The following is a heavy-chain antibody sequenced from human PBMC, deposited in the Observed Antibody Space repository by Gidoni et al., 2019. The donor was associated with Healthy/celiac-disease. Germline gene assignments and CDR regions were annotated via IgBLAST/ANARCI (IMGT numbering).Heavy chain of an antibody. V-gene: IGHV3-23*01. J-gene: IGHJ4*02. D-gene: IGHD6-19*01. CDR2: ISVSGGST. CDR3: AKRWWYSSGPGDY. Sequence: EVRLLESGGDLVQPGGSLRLSCAAPGFTLSSYAMSWVRQAPGKGPEWVSAISVSGGSTYYADSVKGRFTISRDNSKNTLYLQMNSLRAEDTAVYYCAKRWWYSSGPGDYWGQGTLVTVSS. CDR1: GFTLSSYA.